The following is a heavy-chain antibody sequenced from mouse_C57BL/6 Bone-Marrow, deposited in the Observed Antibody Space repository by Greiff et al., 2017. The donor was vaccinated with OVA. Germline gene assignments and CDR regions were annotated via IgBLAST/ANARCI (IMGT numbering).Heavy chain of an antibody. V-gene: IGHV5-9-1*02. Sequence: EVMLVESGEGLVKPGGSLKLSCAASGFTFSSYAMSWVRQTPEKRLEWVAYISSGGDYIFYADTVKGRFTISRDNARNTLYLQMSSLKSEDTAMYYCTRDDGGTAWFAYWGQGTLVTVSA. J-gene: IGHJ3*01. CDR2: ISSGGDYI. CDR3: TRDDGGTAWFAY. CDR1: GFTFSSYA. D-gene: IGHD1-1*02.